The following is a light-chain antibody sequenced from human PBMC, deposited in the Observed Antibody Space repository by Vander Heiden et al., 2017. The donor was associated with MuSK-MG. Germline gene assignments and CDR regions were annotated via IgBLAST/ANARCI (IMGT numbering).Light chain of an antibody. CDR2: AAS. CDR1: QSISSY. J-gene: IGKJ1*01. Sequence: DIQMTQSPSSLSASVGDRVTITCRASQSISSYLNWYQQKPGKAPKLLIYAASSLQSGVPSRFSGSGSGTDFTLTTSSLQPEDFATYYCQQRDSTPLTFGQGTKVEIK. V-gene: IGKV1-39*01. CDR3: QQRDSTPLT.